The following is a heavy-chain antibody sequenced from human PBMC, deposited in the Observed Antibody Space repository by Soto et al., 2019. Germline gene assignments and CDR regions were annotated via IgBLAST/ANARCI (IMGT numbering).Heavy chain of an antibody. CDR3: ARVVGGIPVAGSWNWFDP. CDR2: ISTYNGNT. Sequence: ASVKVSCKASGYTFTSYALSWVRHAPGQGLEWMGWISTYNGNTNYAQNLQGRVTMTTDISTNTAYMELRSLRSDDTAVYYCARVVGGIPVAGSWNWFDPWGQGTLVTVSS. V-gene: IGHV1-18*04. D-gene: IGHD6-19*01. CDR1: GYTFTSYA. J-gene: IGHJ5*02.